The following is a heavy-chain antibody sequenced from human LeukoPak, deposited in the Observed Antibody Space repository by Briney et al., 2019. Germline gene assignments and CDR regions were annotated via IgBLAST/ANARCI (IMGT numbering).Heavy chain of an antibody. CDR2: ISGTGGST. D-gene: IGHD6-13*01. CDR3: AKDSSSFWFDP. CDR1: GLACSSDA. Sequence: PMRTLRISYAPAGLACSSDAMGCVHQAPGGGQEWVSGISGTGGSTSYADSSKGRFTISRDNSKNTLYQQMNSLRAEDTAVYYCAKDSSSFWFDPWGQGTLVTVSS. J-gene: IGHJ5*02. V-gene: IGHV3-23*01.